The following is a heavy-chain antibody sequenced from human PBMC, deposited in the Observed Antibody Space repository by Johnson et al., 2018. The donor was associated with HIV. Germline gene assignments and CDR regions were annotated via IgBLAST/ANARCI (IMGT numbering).Heavy chain of an antibody. J-gene: IGHJ3*02. Sequence: VQLVESGGGLVQPGGSLRLSCAASGFTFSSYAMHWVRQAPGKGLEYVSAISSNGGSTYYANSVKGRFTISSDNSKNTLYLQMGSLRAEDMAVFYCARGMLLGITIWVDAFDIWGQGTMVTVSS. CDR1: GFTFSSYA. V-gene: IGHV3-64*01. CDR3: ARGMLLGITIWVDAFDI. D-gene: IGHD3-10*01. CDR2: ISSNGGST.